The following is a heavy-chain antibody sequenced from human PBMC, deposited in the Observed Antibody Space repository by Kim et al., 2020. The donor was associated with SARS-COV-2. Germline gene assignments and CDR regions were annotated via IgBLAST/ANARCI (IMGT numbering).Heavy chain of an antibody. V-gene: IGHV3-7*01. CDR3: ARSVFGDYY. CDR2: INEGGSES. J-gene: IGHJ4*02. CDR1: GFTFSHDW. Sequence: GGSLRLSCAASGFTFSHDWMTWVRQAPGKGLEWVSTINEGGSESYYVDSVKGRFTISRDNAKNSLYLQMNSLRVEDTAVYYCARSVFGDYYWGQGTLVSVSS. D-gene: IGHD3-10*02.